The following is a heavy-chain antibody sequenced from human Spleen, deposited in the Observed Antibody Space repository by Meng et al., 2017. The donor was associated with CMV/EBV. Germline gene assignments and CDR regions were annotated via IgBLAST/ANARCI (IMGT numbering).Heavy chain of an antibody. CDR3: AKGRLPSYSSSWYSLDV. V-gene: IGHV3-23*01. J-gene: IGHJ6*02. D-gene: IGHD6-13*01. CDR2: ISGSGGST. Sequence: GGSLGLSCAASGFTFSSYAMSWVRQAPGKGLEWVSAISGSGGSTYYADSVKGRFTISRDNSKNTLYLQMNSLRAEDTAVYYCAKGRLPSYSSSWYSLDVWGQGTTVTVS. CDR1: GFTFSSYA.